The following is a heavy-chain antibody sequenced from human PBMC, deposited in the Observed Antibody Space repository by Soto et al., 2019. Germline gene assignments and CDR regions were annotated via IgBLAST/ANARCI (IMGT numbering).Heavy chain of an antibody. V-gene: IGHV4-31*03. CDR2: IYYSGST. D-gene: IGHD3-3*01. CDR3: ARDVTDFWSGHEGMDV. J-gene: IGHJ6*02. Sequence: SETLSLTCTVSGGSISNGGYYWTWIRQHPGKGLEWIGYIYYSGSTYYNPSLKSRVTISVDTSKNQFSLKLTSVTAADTAVYYCARDVTDFWSGHEGMDVWGQGATVTVSS. CDR1: GGSISNGGYY.